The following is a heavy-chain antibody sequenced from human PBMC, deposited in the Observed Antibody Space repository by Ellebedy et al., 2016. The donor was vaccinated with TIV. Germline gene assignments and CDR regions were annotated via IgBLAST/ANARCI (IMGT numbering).Heavy chain of an antibody. J-gene: IGHJ4*02. V-gene: IGHV1-46*04. CDR3: ARDLLYYDTSASFDY. CDR1: GYTFTPYY. Sequence: AASVKVSCKTSGYTFTPYYIHWVRQVPGQGLEWMGLINPSGGSTNYAPGLQGRVTMTRDTSTSTVYMELSSLRSEDTAVYFCARDLLYYDTSASFDYWGQGTLVTVSS. D-gene: IGHD3-22*01. CDR2: INPSGGST.